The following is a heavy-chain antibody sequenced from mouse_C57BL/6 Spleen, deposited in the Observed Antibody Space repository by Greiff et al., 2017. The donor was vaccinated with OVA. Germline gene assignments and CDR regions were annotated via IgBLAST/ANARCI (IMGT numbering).Heavy chain of an antibody. V-gene: IGHV2-5*01. CDR2: IWSGGST. D-gene: IGHD1-1*01. CDR3: AKAYGSVYWYFDV. Sequence: QVQLQQSGPGLVQPSQSLSITCTVSGFSFTSYGVHWVRQSPGKGLEWLGVIWSGGSTDYNAAFMSRLSITKDNSKSQVFFKMNSLQADDTAIYYCAKAYGSVYWYFDVWGTGTTVTVSS. J-gene: IGHJ1*03. CDR1: GFSFTSYG.